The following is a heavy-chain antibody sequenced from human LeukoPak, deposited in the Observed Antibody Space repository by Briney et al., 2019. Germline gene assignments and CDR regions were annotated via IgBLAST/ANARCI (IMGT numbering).Heavy chain of an antibody. V-gene: IGHV1-2*02. D-gene: IGHD3-10*01. CDR2: IIHNRGGT. CDR3: ASPPGDA. J-gene: IGHJ1*01. Sequence: ASVQDSCMDSGDSFIGNYMHWVRPPLGGGGEWMGWIIHNRGGTNYTEKFQGRVTMTRDTSISTVYMELSRLRADDTAVYYCASPPGDAWGQGNRITVSS. CDR1: GDSFIGNY.